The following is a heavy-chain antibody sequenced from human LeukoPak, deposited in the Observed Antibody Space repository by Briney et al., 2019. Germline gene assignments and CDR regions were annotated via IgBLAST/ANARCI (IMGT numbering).Heavy chain of an antibody. CDR3: ARRVCGGDCYFNPMIPYFDI. CDR1: GYSFTSYW. J-gene: IGHJ3*02. Sequence: GESLKISCKGSGYSFTSYWIGWVRQMPGKGLEWMGIIYPGDSDTRYSPSFQGQVTISADKSISTAYLQWSSLKASDTAMYYCARRVCGGDCYFNPMIPYFDIWGQGTTVTVSS. V-gene: IGHV5-51*01. CDR2: IYPGDSDT. D-gene: IGHD2-21*02.